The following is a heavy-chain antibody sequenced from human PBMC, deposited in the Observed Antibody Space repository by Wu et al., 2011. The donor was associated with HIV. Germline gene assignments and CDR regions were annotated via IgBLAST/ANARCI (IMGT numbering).Heavy chain of an antibody. CDR1: GYSFTSYY. CDR2: IIPIFGTA. Sequence: QVQLVQSGAEVKNPGASVKVSCKASGYSFTSYYMHWVRQAPGQGLEWMGGIIPIFGTAKYAQKFQGRVTMTRDTSTSTVYMELSSLRFEDTAVYYCARGPGVQYQLLEYFQHWGQGTLVTVSS. J-gene: IGHJ1*01. V-gene: IGHV1-46*01. CDR3: ARGPGVQYQLLEYFQH. D-gene: IGHD2-2*01.